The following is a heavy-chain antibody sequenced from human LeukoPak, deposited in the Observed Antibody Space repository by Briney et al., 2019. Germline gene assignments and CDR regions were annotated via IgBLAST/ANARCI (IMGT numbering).Heavy chain of an antibody. CDR3: ARGGGLDV. Sequence: GGSLRLSCAASGFTFSSSWMNWARQAPVKGLEWVASINHNGNVNYYVDSVKGRFTISRDNAKNSLYLQMSNLRAEDTAVYFCARGGGLDVWGQGATVTVSS. J-gene: IGHJ6*02. V-gene: IGHV3-7*03. D-gene: IGHD3-16*01. CDR1: GFTFSSSW. CDR2: INHNGNVN.